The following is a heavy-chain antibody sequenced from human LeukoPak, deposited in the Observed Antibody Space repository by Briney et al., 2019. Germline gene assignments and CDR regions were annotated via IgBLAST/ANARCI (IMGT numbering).Heavy chain of an antibody. CDR2: IRSKANSYAT. V-gene: IGHV3-73*01. Sequence: GRSLRLSCAASGFTFSSYGMHWVRQASGKGLEWVGRIRSKANSYATAYAASVKGRFTISRDDSKNTAYLQMNSLKTEDTAVYYCTRYSGYDLVYWGQGTLVTVSS. J-gene: IGHJ4*02. CDR3: TRYSGYDLVY. D-gene: IGHD5-12*01. CDR1: GFTFSSYG.